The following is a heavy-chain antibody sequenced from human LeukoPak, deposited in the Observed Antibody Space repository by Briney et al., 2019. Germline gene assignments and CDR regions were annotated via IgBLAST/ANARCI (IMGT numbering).Heavy chain of an antibody. Sequence: SETLSLTCTVSGYSISSGYYWGWIRQPPGKGLEWIGSIYHSGSTYYNPSLKSRVTISVDTSKNQFSLKLSSVTAADTAVYYCARGLSSGGNWFDPWGQGTLVTVSS. V-gene: IGHV4-38-2*02. CDR2: IYHSGST. CDR3: ARGLSSGGNWFDP. CDR1: GYSISSGYY. D-gene: IGHD2-21*02. J-gene: IGHJ5*02.